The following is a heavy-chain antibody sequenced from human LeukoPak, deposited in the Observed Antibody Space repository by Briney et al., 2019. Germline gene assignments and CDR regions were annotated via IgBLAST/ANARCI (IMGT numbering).Heavy chain of an antibody. V-gene: IGHV4-59*01. CDR1: GGSISSYY. J-gene: IGHJ4*02. CDR2: IYYSGST. Sequence: KPSETLSLTCTVSGGSISSYYWCWIRQPPGNGLEWMGYIYYSGSTNYNPTLKSRVTISVDTSKNQFSLKLSSVTAADTALYYCARSRGYFDYWGQGTLVTVSS. D-gene: IGHD6-13*01. CDR3: ARSRGYFDY.